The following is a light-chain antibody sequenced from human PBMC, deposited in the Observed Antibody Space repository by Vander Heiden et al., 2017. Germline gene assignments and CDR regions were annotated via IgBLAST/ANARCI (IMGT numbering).Light chain of an antibody. CDR1: QSVSNY. J-gene: IGKJ4*01. CDR2: DAS. Sequence: EIVLTQSPATLSLSPGERATLSCRASQSVSNYLAWYQHKPGQAPRLLIYDASNRAAGIQARFSGSGSGTDFTLTISSLEPEDFAVYYCQQRINGPPEVTFGGGTKVEIK. V-gene: IGKV3-11*01. CDR3: QQRINGPPEVT.